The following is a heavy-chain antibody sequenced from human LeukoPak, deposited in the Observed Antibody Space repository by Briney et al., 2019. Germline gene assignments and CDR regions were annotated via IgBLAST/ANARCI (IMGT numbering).Heavy chain of an antibody. V-gene: IGHV3-48*03. CDR3: ARDGNSGYDPDAFGI. Sequence: PGGSLRLSCAASGFTFSSYELNWVRQAPGKGLEWISYISSSGSTIYYTDSVRGRFTISRDNAKNSLSLQMNSLRAEDTAVYYCARDGNSGYDPDAFGIWGQGTMVTVSS. CDR2: ISSSGSTI. D-gene: IGHD5-12*01. J-gene: IGHJ3*02. CDR1: GFTFSSYE.